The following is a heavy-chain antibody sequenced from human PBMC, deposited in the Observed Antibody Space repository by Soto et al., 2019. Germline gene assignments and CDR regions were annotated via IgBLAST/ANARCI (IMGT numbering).Heavy chain of an antibody. Sequence: VKVSCKVSGYTLTELSMHWVRQAPGKGLEWMGGFDPEDGETIYAQKFQGRVTMTEDTSTDTAYMELSSLRSEDTAVYYCARTPLACSSTSCYREAWFDPWGQGTLVTVSS. D-gene: IGHD2-2*01. CDR2: FDPEDGET. V-gene: IGHV1-24*01. CDR3: ARTPLACSSTSCYREAWFDP. J-gene: IGHJ5*02. CDR1: GYTLTELS.